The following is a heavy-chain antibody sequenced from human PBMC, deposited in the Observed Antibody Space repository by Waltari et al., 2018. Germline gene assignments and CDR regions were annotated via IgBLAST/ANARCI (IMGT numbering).Heavy chain of an antibody. CDR1: VYTFTSYY. V-gene: IGHV1-46*01. J-gene: IGHJ3*02. CDR3: ASSNWGSGIGAFDI. Sequence: QVQLVQSGAEVKKPGASVKVSCTASVYTFTSYYMPWVRQAPGQGLAWMGISNPSGGSTSHAQKFQGRVTMTRDTATSTVYMELSSLRSEDTAVYYCASSNWGSGIGAFDIWGQGTMVTVSS. CDR2: SNPSGGST. D-gene: IGHD7-27*01.